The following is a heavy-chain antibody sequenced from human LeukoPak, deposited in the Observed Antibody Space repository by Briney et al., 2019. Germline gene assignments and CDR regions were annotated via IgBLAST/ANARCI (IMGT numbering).Heavy chain of an antibody. CDR3: ARAVRPDY. V-gene: IGHV3-21*01. CDR2: ISTSSTYI. Sequence: GGSLRLSCSVSGFTFSAYTMHWVRQAPGKGLEWVSSISTSSTYIYYADSVKGRFTISRDNAKNSLYLQMNSLRAEDTAMYYCARAVRPDYWGQGTLVTVSS. J-gene: IGHJ4*02. CDR1: GFTFSAYT. D-gene: IGHD3-10*01.